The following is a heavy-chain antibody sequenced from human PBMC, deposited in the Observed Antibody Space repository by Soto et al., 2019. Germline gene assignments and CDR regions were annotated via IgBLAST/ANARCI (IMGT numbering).Heavy chain of an antibody. CDR2: IYYSGST. CDR1: GGSISSYY. CDR3: AREAAAGTFWFDP. D-gene: IGHD6-13*01. V-gene: IGHV4-59*12. J-gene: IGHJ5*02. Sequence: QVQLQESGPGLVKPSETLSLTCTVSGGSISSYYWSWIRQPPGKGLEWIGYIYYSGSTNYNPSLKSRVTISVDPSKDQFSLKLSSVTAADTAVYYCAREAAAGTFWFDPWGQGTLVTVSS.